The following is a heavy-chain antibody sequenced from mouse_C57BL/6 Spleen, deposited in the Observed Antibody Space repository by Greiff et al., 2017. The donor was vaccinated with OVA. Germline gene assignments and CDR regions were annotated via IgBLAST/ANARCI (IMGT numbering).Heavy chain of an antibody. CDR1: GFTFSDYY. CDR3: AREGLLRGGYYFDY. D-gene: IGHD2-3*01. Sequence: EVKVVESEGGLVQPGSSMKLSCTASGFTFSDYYMAWVRQVPEKGLEWVANINYDGSSTYYLDSLKSRFIISRDNAKNILYLQMSSLKSEDTATYYCAREGLLRGGYYFDYWGQGTTLTVSS. J-gene: IGHJ2*01. CDR2: INYDGSST. V-gene: IGHV5-16*01.